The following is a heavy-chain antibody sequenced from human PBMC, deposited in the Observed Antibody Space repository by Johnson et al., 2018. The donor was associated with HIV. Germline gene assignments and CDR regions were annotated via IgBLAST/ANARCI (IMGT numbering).Heavy chain of an antibody. CDR3: ANGPIYGGAFDI. D-gene: IGHD3-10*02. J-gene: IGHJ3*02. CDR1: GFTFDDYA. CDR2: ISWNSGSI. V-gene: IGHV3-9*01. Sequence: VQLVESGGGLVQPGRSLRLSCAASGFTFDDYAMHWVRQAPGKGLEWVSGISWNSGSIGYADSVKGRFTISRDNAKNSLYLQMNSLRAEDTAVYYCANGPIYGGAFDIWGQGTMVTVSS.